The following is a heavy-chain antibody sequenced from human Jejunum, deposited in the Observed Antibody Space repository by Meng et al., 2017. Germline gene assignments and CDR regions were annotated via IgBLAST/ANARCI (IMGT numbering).Heavy chain of an antibody. D-gene: IGHD2-15*01. CDR3: ARDGFSIGHHFDY. J-gene: IGHJ4*02. CDR2: IYYSGST. V-gene: IGHV4-59*01. CDR1: GGSMSCYY. Sequence: QVQLQQSGPGLVYPSETLCLPCAVLGGSMSCYYWGWFRPPPGKGLEWIGYIYYSGSTNYNPSLKSRVTISVDTSKNQFSLQLSSVTAADTAVYYCARDGFSIGHHFDYWGQGTLVTVSS.